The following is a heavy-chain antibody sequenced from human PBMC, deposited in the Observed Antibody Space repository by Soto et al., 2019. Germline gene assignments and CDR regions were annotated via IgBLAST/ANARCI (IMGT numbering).Heavy chain of an antibody. V-gene: IGHV5-51*01. CDR3: AASIFYYGMDV. J-gene: IGHJ6*02. CDR2: XXPXXXXX. CDR1: GYTFTNYW. Sequence: GESLKISCKGSGYTFTNYWIGWVRQMPGKGPEWXGIXXPXXXXXKXXPSFQGQVTISADKSITTTYLQWSSLKASDTAIYYCAASIFYYGMDVWGQGTTVTVSS.